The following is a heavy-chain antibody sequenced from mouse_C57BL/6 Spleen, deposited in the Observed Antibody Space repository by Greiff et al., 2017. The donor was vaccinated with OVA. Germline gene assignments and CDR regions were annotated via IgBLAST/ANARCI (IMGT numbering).Heavy chain of an antibody. Sequence: EVQLLESGGGLVKPGASLKLSCAASGFTFSSYAMSWVRQTPEQRLEWVTTISDGGSYTYYPDNVKGRFTLSRDNAKNNLYQQMSHLKSEDTAMYYCARDNYGSSYKFDYWGQGTTLTVSS. CDR1: GFTFSSYA. J-gene: IGHJ2*01. D-gene: IGHD1-1*01. V-gene: IGHV5-4*01. CDR2: ISDGGSYT. CDR3: ARDNYGSSYKFDY.